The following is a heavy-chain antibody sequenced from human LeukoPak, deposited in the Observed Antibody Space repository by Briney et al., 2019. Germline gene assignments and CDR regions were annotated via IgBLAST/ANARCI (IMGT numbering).Heavy chain of an antibody. Sequence: KPSETLSLTCIVSGGSISAYYWSWIRQPPGKGLEWVGYIYTGGSTTYNPSLKSRVTTSVDTSKNQFSLKLSSLTAADTAVYYCATAPTLPIFDFWGQGIAVTVSS. D-gene: IGHD1-1*01. V-gene: IGHV4-59*01. J-gene: IGHJ4*02. CDR3: ATAPTLPIFDF. CDR1: GGSISAYY. CDR2: IYTGGST.